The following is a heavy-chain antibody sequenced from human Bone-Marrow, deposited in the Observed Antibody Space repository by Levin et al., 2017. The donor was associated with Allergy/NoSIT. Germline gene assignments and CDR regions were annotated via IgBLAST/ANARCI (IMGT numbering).Heavy chain of an antibody. CDR3: ARGAGGAGYYYHYYYYGMDV. Sequence: SETLSLTCTVSGGSISSGDYYWSWIRQPPGKGLEWIGYIYYSGSTYYNPSLKSRVTISVDTSKNQFSLKLSSVTAADTAVYYCARGAGGAGYYYHYYYYGMDVWGQGTTVTVSS. J-gene: IGHJ6*02. D-gene: IGHD3-9*01. CDR2: IYYSGST. CDR1: GGSISSGDYY. V-gene: IGHV4-30-4*01.